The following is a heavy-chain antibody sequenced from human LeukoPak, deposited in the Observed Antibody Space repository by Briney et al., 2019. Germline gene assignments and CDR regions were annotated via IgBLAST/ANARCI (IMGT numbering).Heavy chain of an antibody. V-gene: IGHV3-21*01. CDR2: ISSSSSYI. J-gene: IGHJ4*02. CDR1: GFTFSSYS. Sequence: GGSLRLSCAASGFTFSSYSMNWVRQAPGKGLEWVSSISSSSSYIYYADSVKGRFTISRDNAKNSLYLQMNSLRAEDTAVYYCARVGMAGWRFLEWLYFDYWGQGTLVTVSS. CDR3: ARVGMAGWRFLEWLYFDY. D-gene: IGHD3-3*01.